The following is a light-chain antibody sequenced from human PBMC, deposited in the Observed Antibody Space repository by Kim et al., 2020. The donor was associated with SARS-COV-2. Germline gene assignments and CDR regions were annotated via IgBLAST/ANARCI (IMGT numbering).Light chain of an antibody. V-gene: IGKV1-16*02. Sequence: DIQMTQSPPSLSASVGDRVTITCRASQGINNYLAWFQQKPGKAPKSLIYGASTLHRGVPSKFSGSGFGTDFTLTIRDLQPEDFASYYCQQYNGYPYTFGQGTKLEI. J-gene: IGKJ2*01. CDR1: QGINNY. CDR2: GAS. CDR3: QQYNGYPYT.